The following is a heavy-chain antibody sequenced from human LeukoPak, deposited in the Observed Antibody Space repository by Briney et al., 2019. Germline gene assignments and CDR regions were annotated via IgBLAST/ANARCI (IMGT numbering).Heavy chain of an antibody. J-gene: IGHJ4*02. CDR2: ISSSSSYI. CDR3: ARSSYVDTAMVPYYFDY. D-gene: IGHD5-18*01. Sequence: PGGSLRLSCAASAFTFSSYSMNWVRQAPGKGLEWVSSISSSSSYIYYADSVKGRFTISRDNAKNSLYLQMNSLRAEDTAVYYCARSSYVDTAMVPYYFDYWGQGTLVTVSS. CDR1: AFTFSSYS. V-gene: IGHV3-21*01.